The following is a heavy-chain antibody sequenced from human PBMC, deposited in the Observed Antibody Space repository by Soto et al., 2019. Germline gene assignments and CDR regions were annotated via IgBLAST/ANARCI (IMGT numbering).Heavy chain of an antibody. V-gene: IGHV4-34*01. CDR3: ASHKGSGWHYYYYGMDV. J-gene: IGHJ6*02. CDR2: INHSGST. CDR1: GGSFSGYY. D-gene: IGHD6-19*01. Sequence: SETLSLTCAVYGGSFSGYYWSWIRQPPGKGLEWIREINHSGSTNYNPSLKSRVTISVDTSKNQFSLKLSSVTAADTAVYYCASHKGSGWHYYYYGMDVWGQGTTVTVSS.